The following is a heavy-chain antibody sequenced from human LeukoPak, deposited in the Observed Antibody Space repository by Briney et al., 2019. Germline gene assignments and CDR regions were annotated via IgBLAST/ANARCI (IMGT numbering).Heavy chain of an antibody. V-gene: IGHV3-64D*06. Sequence: GGSLRLSCSASGFTFSSYAMHWVRQAPGKGLEYVPAISSNGGSTYYADSVKGRFTISRDNSKNTLYLQMSSLRAEDTAVYYCVKDHSPTYWGQGTLVTVSS. D-gene: IGHD1-1*01. CDR3: VKDHSPTY. J-gene: IGHJ4*02. CDR2: ISSNGGST. CDR1: GFTFSSYA.